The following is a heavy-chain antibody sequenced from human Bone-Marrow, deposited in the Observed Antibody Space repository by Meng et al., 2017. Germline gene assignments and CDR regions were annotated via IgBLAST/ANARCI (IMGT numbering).Heavy chain of an antibody. Sequence: QVQLQESGPGLGKPAGTLSLTGAVSGGSIRSSNWWSWVRQPPGKGLEWIGEIYHSGNTNYNPSLKSRVAMSVDKSKNQFSLRLSSVTAADTAVYYCARARSSSWSFDYWGQGTLVTVSS. CDR2: IYHSGNT. CDR1: GGSIRSSNW. J-gene: IGHJ4*02. D-gene: IGHD6-13*01. V-gene: IGHV4-4*02. CDR3: ARARSSSWSFDY.